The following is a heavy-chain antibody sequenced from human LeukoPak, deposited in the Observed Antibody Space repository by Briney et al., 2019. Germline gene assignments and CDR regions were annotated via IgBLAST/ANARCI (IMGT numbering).Heavy chain of an antibody. J-gene: IGHJ4*02. CDR3: ARGVGKDIVLMVYATCFDY. Sequence: SETLCLTCAVYGGSFSGYYWSWIRQPPGKGLEWIGEINHSGSTNYNPSLKSRVTISVDTSKNQFSLKLSSVTAADTAVYYCARGVGKDIVLMVYATCFDYWGQGTLVTVSS. CDR1: GGSFSGYY. CDR2: INHSGST. V-gene: IGHV4-34*01. D-gene: IGHD2-8*01.